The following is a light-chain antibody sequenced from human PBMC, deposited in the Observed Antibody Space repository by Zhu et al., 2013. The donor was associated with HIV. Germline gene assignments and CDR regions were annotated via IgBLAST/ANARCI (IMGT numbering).Light chain of an antibody. CDR1: QRISTF. V-gene: IGKV1-9*01. J-gene: IGKJ4*01. CDR3: QQHNSYPLT. Sequence: DIQLTQSPSFLSASVGDRVTVTCRASQRISTFLAWYQQKPGKAPQLLIYGASTLEGGVPSRFSGSGSGTEFTLTISSLQPDDFATYYCQQHNSYPLTFGGGTKVEIK. CDR2: GAS.